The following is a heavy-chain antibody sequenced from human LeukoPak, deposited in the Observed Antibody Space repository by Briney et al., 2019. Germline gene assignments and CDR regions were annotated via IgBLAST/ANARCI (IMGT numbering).Heavy chain of an antibody. Sequence: PSETLSLTCTVSGGSISSSSYYWGWIRQPPGKGLEWIGSMYYSGSTYCNPSLKSRVTISVNTSKNHFSLKLSSVTAADTAVYYCASHYYYGSGSYYGGFDPWGQGTLVTVSS. CDR2: MYYSGST. V-gene: IGHV4-39*07. D-gene: IGHD3-10*01. J-gene: IGHJ5*02. CDR3: ASHYYYGSGSYYGGFDP. CDR1: GGSISSSSYY.